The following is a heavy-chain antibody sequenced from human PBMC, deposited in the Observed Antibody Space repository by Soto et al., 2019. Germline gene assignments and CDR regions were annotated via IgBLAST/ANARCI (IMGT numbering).Heavy chain of an antibody. CDR2: ISYDGSDK. V-gene: IGHV3-30*18. Sequence: QVQLVESGGGVVQPGRSLRLSCAASGFTFSSYGMHWVRQAPGKGLEWVAVISYDGSDKKYADSVKGRFTISRDNSEKTLYLQMNSLRAEDTAVYYCAKDYGDWTGLYYYGMDVWGQGTTVTVSS. CDR1: GFTFSSYG. J-gene: IGHJ6*02. D-gene: IGHD4-17*01. CDR3: AKDYGDWTGLYYYGMDV.